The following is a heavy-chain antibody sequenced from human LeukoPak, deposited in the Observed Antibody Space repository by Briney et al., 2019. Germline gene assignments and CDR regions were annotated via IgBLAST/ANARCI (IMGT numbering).Heavy chain of an antibody. J-gene: IGHJ4*02. V-gene: IGHV3-7*01. CDR2: INHNGNVN. Sequence: AGGSLRLSCAASGFTFSSYWMNWARQAPGKGLEWVASINHNGNVNYYVDSVKGRFTISRDNAKNSLYLQMNSLRAEDTAVYYCARRHDYSNYPDYWGQGTLVTVSS. CDR3: ARRHDYSNYPDY. CDR1: GFTFSSYW. D-gene: IGHD4-11*01.